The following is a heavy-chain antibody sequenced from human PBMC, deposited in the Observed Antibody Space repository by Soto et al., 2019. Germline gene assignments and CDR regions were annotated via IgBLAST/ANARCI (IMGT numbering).Heavy chain of an antibody. J-gene: IGHJ4*02. CDR2: IYYSGST. V-gene: IGHV4-59*01. D-gene: IGHD3-3*01. CDR1: GGSISSYY. CDR3: ARAPRSLAIFGVVTFDY. Sequence: SETLSLTCTVSGGSISSYYWSWIRQPPGKGLEWIGYIYYSGSTNYNPSLESRVTISVDTSKNQFSLKLSSVTAADTAAYYCARAPRSLAIFGVVTFDYWGQGTLVTVSS.